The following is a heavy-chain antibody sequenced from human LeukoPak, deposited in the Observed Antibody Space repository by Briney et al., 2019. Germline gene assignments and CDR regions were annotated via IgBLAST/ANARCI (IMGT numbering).Heavy chain of an antibody. V-gene: IGHV4-59*08. D-gene: IGHD6-19*01. CDR2: IYYSGTS. J-gene: IGHJ4*02. CDR1: GGAISTYY. Sequence: SETLSLTCSVSGGAISTYYWSWIRQPPGKRLEWIGYIYYSGTSSYNPSLSSRVTISIDTSKNQFSLKLSSVTAADTAVYYCARHSRRGSGWLFDYWGQGTLVTVSS. CDR3: ARHSRRGSGWLFDY.